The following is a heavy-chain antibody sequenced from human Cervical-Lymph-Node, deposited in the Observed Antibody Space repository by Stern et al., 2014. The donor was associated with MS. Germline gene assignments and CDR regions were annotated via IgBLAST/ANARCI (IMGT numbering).Heavy chain of an antibody. J-gene: IGHJ4*02. CDR2: IWYDGSNP. CDR1: GFSFSRYA. D-gene: IGHD6-13*01. CDR3: ASAYSSSHYYFDY. Sequence: VQLVESGGGVVQPGRSLRLSWAASGFSFSRYARHWARQAPGKGLGWVALIWYDGSNPYYADSVTGRFTISRDNFKNTLYLQMNSLRAEDTAVYYCASAYSSSHYYFDYWGQGTLVTVSS. V-gene: IGHV3-33*01.